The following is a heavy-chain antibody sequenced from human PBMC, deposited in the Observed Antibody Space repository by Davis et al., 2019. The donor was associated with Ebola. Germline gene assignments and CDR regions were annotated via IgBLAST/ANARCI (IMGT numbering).Heavy chain of an antibody. V-gene: IGHV3-11*01. CDR3: ASRDRIAALDY. CDR2: ISSSGSTI. J-gene: IGHJ4*02. CDR1: GFTFSDYY. D-gene: IGHD6-6*01. Sequence: GESLKISCAASGFTFSDYYMSWIRQAPGKGLEWVSYISSSGSTIYYADSVKGRFTISRDNAKHSLYLQMNSLRAEDTAVYYCASRDRIAALDYWGQGTLVTVSS.